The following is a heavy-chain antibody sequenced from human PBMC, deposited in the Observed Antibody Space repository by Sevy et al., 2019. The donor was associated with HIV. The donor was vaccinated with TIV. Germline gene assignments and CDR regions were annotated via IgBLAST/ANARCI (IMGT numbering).Heavy chain of an antibody. V-gene: IGHV3-30*04. D-gene: IGHD6-13*01. J-gene: IGHJ4*02. CDR1: GFTFSSYA. Sequence: GGSLRLSCAASGFTFSSYAMYWVRQAPGKGLEWVAVISYDGRNKYYADSVKGRFTISRDNSKNTMYLQMNSLRAEDTAMYYCARGPVPIAAAGTHFDYWGQATLVTVSS. CDR3: ARGPVPIAAAGTHFDY. CDR2: ISYDGRNK.